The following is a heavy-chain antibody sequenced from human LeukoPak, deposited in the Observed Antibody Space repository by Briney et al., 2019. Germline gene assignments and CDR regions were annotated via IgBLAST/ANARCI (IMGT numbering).Heavy chain of an antibody. Sequence: PGGSLRLSCAASGFTFSSYAMSWVRQAPGKGLEWVSAISGSGGSTYYADSVKGRFTISRDNSKNTLYLQMNSLRAEDTAVYYCAKMAVVVPAAILDAFDIWGQGTMATVSS. CDR3: AKMAVVVPAAILDAFDI. CDR2: ISGSGGST. D-gene: IGHD2-2*02. CDR1: GFTFSSYA. J-gene: IGHJ3*02. V-gene: IGHV3-23*01.